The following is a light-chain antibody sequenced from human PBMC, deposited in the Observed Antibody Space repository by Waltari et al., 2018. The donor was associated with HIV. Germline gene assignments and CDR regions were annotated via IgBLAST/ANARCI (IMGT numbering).Light chain of an antibody. CDR2: AAS. V-gene: IGKV1-27*01. J-gene: IGKJ2*01. CDR1: QGIGSA. CDR3: QRYDRAPYT. Sequence: DVQMTQSPSSLSASVGDRVAITCRASQGIGSALAWYQQKPGKVPKLLIYAASTLQSGVPSRFSGSGSGTDFTLTITNLQTEDFSFYYCQRYDRAPYTFGPGTRLELK.